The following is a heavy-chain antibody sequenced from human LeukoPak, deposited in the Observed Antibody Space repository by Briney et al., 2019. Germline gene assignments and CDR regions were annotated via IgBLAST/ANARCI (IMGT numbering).Heavy chain of an antibody. CDR2: IIPILGIA. Sequence: GASVKVSCKASGYTFTSYGISWVRQAPGQGLEWMGRIIPILGIANYAQKFQGRVTITADKSTSTAYMELSSLRSEDTAVYYCARDRRGVVTLYYYYGMDVWGQGTTVTVSS. V-gene: IGHV1-69*04. CDR3: ARDRRGVVTLYYYYGMDV. CDR1: GYTFTSYG. D-gene: IGHD2-21*02. J-gene: IGHJ6*02.